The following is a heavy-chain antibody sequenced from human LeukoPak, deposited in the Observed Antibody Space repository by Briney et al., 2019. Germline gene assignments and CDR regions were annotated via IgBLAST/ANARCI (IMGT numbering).Heavy chain of an antibody. J-gene: IGHJ4*02. CDR1: GFTLSSYA. D-gene: IGHD3-16*01. V-gene: IGHV3-23*01. CDR3: AKGGIYADCDY. CDR2: ISNSGTTT. Sequence: GGSLRLSCAASGFTLSSYAMSWVRQAPGKGLEWVSSISNSGTTTYYAGSVKGRFTISRDNSKNTVYLQMDSLRAEDTAVYYCAKGGIYADCDYWGQGTLVTVSS.